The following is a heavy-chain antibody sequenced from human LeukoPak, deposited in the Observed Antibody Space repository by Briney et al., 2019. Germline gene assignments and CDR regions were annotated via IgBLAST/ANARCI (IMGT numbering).Heavy chain of an antibody. J-gene: IGHJ4*02. CDR2: INHSGST. V-gene: IGHV4-34*01. CDR1: GGSFSGYY. D-gene: IGHD3-10*01. CDR3: ARGTLYYYGSGSYQSANYFDY. Sequence: SETLSLTCAVYGGSFSGYYWSWIRQPPGKGLEWIGEINHSGSTNYNPSLKSRVTISVDTSKNQFSLKLSSVTAADTAVYYCARGTLYYYGSGSYQSANYFDYWGQGTLVTVS.